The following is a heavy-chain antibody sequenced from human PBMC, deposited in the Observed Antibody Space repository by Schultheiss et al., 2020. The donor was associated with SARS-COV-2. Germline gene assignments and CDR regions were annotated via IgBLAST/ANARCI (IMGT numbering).Heavy chain of an antibody. D-gene: IGHD6-13*01. V-gene: IGHV4-59*12. CDR3: ARDEAAARFRSGPINWFDP. CDR2: IYYSGST. J-gene: IGHJ5*02. Sequence: SQTLSLTCTVSGGSISSYYWSWIRQPPGKGLEWIGYIYYSGSTNYNPSLKSRVTMSVDTSKNQFSLKLSSVTAADTAVYYCARDEAAARFRSGPINWFDPWGQGTLVTVSS. CDR1: GGSISSYY.